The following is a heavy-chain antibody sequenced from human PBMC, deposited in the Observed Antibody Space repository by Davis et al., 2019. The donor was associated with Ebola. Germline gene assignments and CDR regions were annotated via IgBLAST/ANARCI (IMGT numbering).Heavy chain of an antibody. Sequence: GESLKISCAASGFTFSSYAMSWVRQAPGKGLEWVSGISGSGGSTYYADSVKGRFTISRGNSKNTLYLQMNSLRAEDTAVYYCAKARYSYGYDYFDYWGQGTLVTVSS. CDR3: AKARYSYGYDYFDY. CDR1: GFTFSSYA. D-gene: IGHD5-18*01. J-gene: IGHJ4*02. CDR2: ISGSGGST. V-gene: IGHV3-23*01.